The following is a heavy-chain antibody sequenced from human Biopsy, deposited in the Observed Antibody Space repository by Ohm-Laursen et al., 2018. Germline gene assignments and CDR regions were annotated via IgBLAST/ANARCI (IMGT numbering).Heavy chain of an antibody. V-gene: IGHV4-38-2*01. CDR1: GYSISSDYR. J-gene: IGHJ2*01. Sequence: GTLSLTCAVSGYSISSDYRWGWIRQAPGKTLEWLGNIFKDGNTHYNPSLRSRLIISIDTSKNQFSLMMTSVSGADTAVYYCARHAPSYSGSYWRYFDLWGRGTLVTVSS. CDR2: IFKDGNT. CDR3: ARHAPSYSGSYWRYFDL. D-gene: IGHD1-26*01.